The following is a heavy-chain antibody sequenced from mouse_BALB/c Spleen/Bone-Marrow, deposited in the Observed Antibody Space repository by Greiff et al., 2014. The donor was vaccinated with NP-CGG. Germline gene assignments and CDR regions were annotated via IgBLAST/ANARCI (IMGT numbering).Heavy chain of an antibody. CDR3: AISDYDGSSSWFAD. CDR1: GYSFSGYS. J-gene: IGHJ3*01. V-gene: IGHV1-31*01. CDR2: ILPLIDAL. Sequence: VQLQQPGPELMKPGASVKISCKATGYSFSGYSIKWVKQSPGNNLEWIGVILPLIDALAYNQKFKGKATLTADTSSSAASMEPLYMPSENSAAYYSAISDYDGSSSWFADWGQETLVTVSA. D-gene: IGHD2-4*01.